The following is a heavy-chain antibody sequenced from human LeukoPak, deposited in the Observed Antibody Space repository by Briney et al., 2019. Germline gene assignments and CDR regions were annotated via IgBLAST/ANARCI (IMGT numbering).Heavy chain of an antibody. CDR1: GGTFSSYA. V-gene: IGHV1-69*05. Sequence: GASVKVSCKASGGTFSSYAISWVRQAPGQGLEWMGRIIPIFGTANYAQKFQGRVTITTDESTSTAYMELSSLRSEDTAVYYCASGDRFFWFDPWGQGTLVTVSS. J-gene: IGHJ5*02. D-gene: IGHD3-3*01. CDR3: ASGDRFFWFDP. CDR2: IIPIFGTA.